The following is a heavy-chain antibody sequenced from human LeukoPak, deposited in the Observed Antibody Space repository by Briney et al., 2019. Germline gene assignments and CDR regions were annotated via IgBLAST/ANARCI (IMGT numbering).Heavy chain of an antibody. CDR1: GFTFSSYV. CDR2: IRYDGSNK. CDR3: AKPGFGSYGCIDY. J-gene: IGHJ4*02. Sequence: GGSLRLSSVASGFTFSSYVMHWVRQAPGKGLEGVAFIRYDGSNKYYAASVKGRFPISRHNSKNTLYLQMNSLRAEDTAVYYCAKPGFGSYGCIDYWGQGTLVTVSS. D-gene: IGHD5-18*01. V-gene: IGHV3-30*02.